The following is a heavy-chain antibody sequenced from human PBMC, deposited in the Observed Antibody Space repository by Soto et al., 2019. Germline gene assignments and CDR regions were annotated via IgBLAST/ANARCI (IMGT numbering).Heavy chain of an antibody. CDR2: IYPGDSDT. Sequence: PGESLKISCKGSGYSFTTYWIGWVRQMPGKGLEWMGVIYPGDSDTGYSPSFQGQVTISADKSISTAYLQWSSLKASDTAMYYCASGGSCSTTCYNFFDSWGQGTLVTVSS. J-gene: IGHJ4*02. V-gene: IGHV5-51*01. D-gene: IGHD2-2*02. CDR3: ASGGSCSTTCYNFFDS. CDR1: GYSFTTYW.